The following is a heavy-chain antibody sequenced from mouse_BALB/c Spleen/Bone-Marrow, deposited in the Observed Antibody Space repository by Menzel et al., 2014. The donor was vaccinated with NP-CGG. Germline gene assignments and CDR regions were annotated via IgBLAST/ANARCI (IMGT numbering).Heavy chain of an antibody. D-gene: IGHD2-12*01. V-gene: IGHV1-15*01. CDR3: TRWDGWPAGDSYGYYAMDY. CDR1: GYTFTDYE. Sequence: QVQLQQSGAELVRPGASVTLSCKASGYTFTDYEMHWVKQTPVHGLEWIGAIDPETGGTAYNQKFKGKATLTADKSSSTAYMELRSLTSEDSAVYYCTRWDGWPAGDSYGYYAMDYWGQGTSVTVSS. CDR2: IDPETGGT. J-gene: IGHJ4*01.